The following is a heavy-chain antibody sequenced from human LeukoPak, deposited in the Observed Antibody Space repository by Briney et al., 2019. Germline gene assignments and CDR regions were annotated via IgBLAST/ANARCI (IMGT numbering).Heavy chain of an antibody. J-gene: IGHJ4*02. CDR1: GFTFTNHG. Sequence: GGSLRLSCTASGFTFTNHGMTWVRQAPGKGLEWVSAIAIGADTTYYADSVKGRFTISRDNSKSTLYLQLNGLRVEDTGIYYCAKEIRPNDYWGQGTLVTVSS. D-gene: IGHD6-6*01. CDR2: IAIGADTT. CDR3: AKEIRPNDY. V-gene: IGHV3-23*01.